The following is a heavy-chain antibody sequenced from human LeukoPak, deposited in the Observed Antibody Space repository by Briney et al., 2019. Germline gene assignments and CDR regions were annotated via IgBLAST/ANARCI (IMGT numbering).Heavy chain of an antibody. J-gene: IGHJ5*02. D-gene: IGHD2-2*01. CDR2: IYYSGST. CDR1: GGSISSSSYY. V-gene: IGHV4-39*07. Sequence: SETLSLTCTVSGGSISSSSYYWGWIRQPPGKGLEWIGSIYYSGSTYYNPSLKSRVTISVDTSKNQFSLKLSSVTAADTAMYYCARDEGGYYAYFDPWGQGTLVTVSS. CDR3: ARDEGGYYAYFDP.